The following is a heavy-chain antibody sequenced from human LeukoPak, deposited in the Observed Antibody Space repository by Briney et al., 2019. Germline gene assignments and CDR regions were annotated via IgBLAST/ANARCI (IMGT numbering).Heavy chain of an antibody. D-gene: IGHD6-6*01. Sequence: PGGSLRLSCAASGLTFSTYSMHWVRQAPGKGLEWVSYISSSSSTIYYADSVKGRFTISRDNAKNSLHLQMNTLRDEDTAVYYCAREYSSSSGKALDYWGQGTLVTVSS. CDR1: GLTFSTYS. CDR3: AREYSSSSGKALDY. V-gene: IGHV3-48*02. J-gene: IGHJ4*02. CDR2: ISSSSSTI.